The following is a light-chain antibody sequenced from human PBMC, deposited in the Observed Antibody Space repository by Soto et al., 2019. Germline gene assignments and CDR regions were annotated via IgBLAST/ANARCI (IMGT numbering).Light chain of an antibody. J-gene: IGKJ1*01. CDR1: QSVDTW. Sequence: DTQMTQSPSTLSASVGDRVTITCRASQSVDTWLAWYQQKPGKAPKVLISKVSNLESGVPSRFSGSGYGTEFTLTISSLQPDDFATYYCQQYKRSWTFGQGTKVDIK. CDR2: KVS. CDR3: QQYKRSWT. V-gene: IGKV1-5*03.